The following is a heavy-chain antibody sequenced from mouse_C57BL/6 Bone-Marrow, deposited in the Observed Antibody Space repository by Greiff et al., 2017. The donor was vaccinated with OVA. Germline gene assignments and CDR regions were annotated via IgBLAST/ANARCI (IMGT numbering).Heavy chain of an antibody. Sequence: EVQLQESVAELVRPGASVKLSCTASGFTIKNTYMHWVKQRPEQGLEWIGRIDPANGNTKYAPKFQGKATITADTSSNTAYLQLSSLTSEDTAIYYCARGGYYWYFDVWGTGTTVTVSS. D-gene: IGHD1-1*02. CDR1: GFTIKNTY. V-gene: IGHV14-3*01. J-gene: IGHJ1*03. CDR2: IDPANGNT. CDR3: ARGGYYWYFDV.